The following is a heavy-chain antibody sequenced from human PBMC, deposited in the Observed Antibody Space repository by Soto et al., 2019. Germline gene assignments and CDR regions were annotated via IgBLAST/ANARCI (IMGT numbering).Heavy chain of an antibody. CDR2: ISGSGGST. J-gene: IGHJ4*02. Sequence: GGSLRLSCAASGFTFSSYAMSWVRQAPGKGLEWVSAISGSGGSTYYADSVKGRFTISRDNSKNTLYLQMNSLRAEDTAVYYCAKLGVYCSSTSCPYDFDYWGQGTLVTVSS. CDR3: AKLGVYCSSTSCPYDFDY. V-gene: IGHV3-23*01. CDR1: GFTFSSYA. D-gene: IGHD2-2*01.